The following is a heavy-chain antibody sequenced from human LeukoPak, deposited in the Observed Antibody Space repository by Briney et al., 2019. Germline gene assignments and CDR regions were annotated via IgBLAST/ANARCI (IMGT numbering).Heavy chain of an antibody. D-gene: IGHD3-22*01. CDR2: IYYSGST. Sequence: SETLSLTCTVSGGSISSYYWSWIRHPPGKGLEWIGYIYYSGSTNYNPSLKSRVTISVDTSKNQFSLKLSSVTAADTAVYYCARVMIVVGLDAFDIWGQGTMVTVSS. V-gene: IGHV4-59*01. CDR3: ARVMIVVGLDAFDI. J-gene: IGHJ3*02. CDR1: GGSISSYY.